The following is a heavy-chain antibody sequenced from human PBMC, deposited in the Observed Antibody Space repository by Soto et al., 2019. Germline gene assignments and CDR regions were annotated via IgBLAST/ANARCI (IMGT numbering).Heavy chain of an antibody. D-gene: IGHD1-1*01. J-gene: IGHJ6*03. CDR2: IYHSGST. CDR1: SGSISSSNW. Sequence: QVQLQESGPGLVKPSGTLSLTCAVSSGSISSSNWWSWVRQPPGKGLEWIGEIYHSGSTNYNPSLESRVTKSVDKSKNQFSLKLSAVTAADTAVYYCAGAGTYYYYYYMDVWGKGTTVTVSS. V-gene: IGHV4-4*02. CDR3: AGAGTYYYYYYMDV.